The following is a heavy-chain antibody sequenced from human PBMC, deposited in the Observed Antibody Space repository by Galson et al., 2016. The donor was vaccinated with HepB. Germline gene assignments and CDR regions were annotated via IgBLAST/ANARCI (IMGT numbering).Heavy chain of an antibody. V-gene: IGHV1-46*01. D-gene: IGHD2-15*01. Sequence: QSGAEVKKPGESLRISCKASGYTFTEYYIHWVRQAPGQGLEWMGIINPNIGSTTYAQNFQGRVTMTRDTSTGTVYMELSSLRSEDTAVYFCARDGGYCGGGRGRGSKNWFDLWGQGTPVTVSS. CDR1: GYTFTEYY. J-gene: IGHJ5*02. CDR3: ARDGGYCGGGRGRGSKNWFDL. CDR2: INPNIGST.